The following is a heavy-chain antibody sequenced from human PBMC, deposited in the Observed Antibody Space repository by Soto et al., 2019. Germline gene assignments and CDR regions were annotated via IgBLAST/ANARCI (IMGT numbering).Heavy chain of an antibody. Sequence: QVQLQESGPGLVKPSETLSLTCTVSGGSISNYYWTWIRQPPGKGLEWIGLMYNSGRTDYNPSLKSRVTISLDTSKNQFSLNLRSVTAADTAVYYCASMGYHYGSGSYPLDYWGQGTLVAVSS. D-gene: IGHD3-10*01. CDR1: GGSISNYY. V-gene: IGHV4-59*08. CDR3: ASMGYHYGSGSYPLDY. CDR2: MYNSGRT. J-gene: IGHJ4*02.